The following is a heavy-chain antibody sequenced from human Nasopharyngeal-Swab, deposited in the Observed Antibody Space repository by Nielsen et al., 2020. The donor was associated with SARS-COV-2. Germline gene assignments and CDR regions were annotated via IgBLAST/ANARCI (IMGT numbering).Heavy chain of an antibody. CDR3: ARARWGGEYYDSSGYFDY. CDR2: INPNSGNT. V-gene: IGHV1-18*04. J-gene: IGHJ4*02. D-gene: IGHD3-22*01. CDR1: GYTFTGYY. Sequence: ASVKVSCKASGYTFTGYYMHWVRQAPGQGLEWMGWINPNSGNTNYAQKLQGRVTMTTDTSTSTAYMELRSLRSDDTAVYYCARARWGGEYYDSSGYFDYWGQGTLVTVSS.